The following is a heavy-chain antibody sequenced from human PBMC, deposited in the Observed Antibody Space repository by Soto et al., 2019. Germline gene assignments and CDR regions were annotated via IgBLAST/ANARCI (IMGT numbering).Heavy chain of an antibody. CDR1: GFTFSSYG. CDR2: IWYDGSNK. D-gene: IGHD2-15*01. CDR3: ATISTVVTGYFDY. V-gene: IGHV3-33*01. Sequence: GSLRLSCAASGFTFSSYGMHWVRQAPGKGLEWVAVIWYDGSNKYYADSVKGRFTISRDNSKNTLYLQMNSLRAEDTAVYYCATISTVVTGYFDYWGQGTLVTVSS. J-gene: IGHJ4*02.